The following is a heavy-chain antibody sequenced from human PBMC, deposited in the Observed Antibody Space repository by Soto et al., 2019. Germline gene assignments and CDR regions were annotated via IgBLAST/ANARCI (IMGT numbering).Heavy chain of an antibody. V-gene: IGHV3-33*01. CDR2: IWYDGSNK. CDR1: GFTFSSYG. J-gene: IGHJ3*02. CDR3: ARDTFTGDPGAFDI. Sequence: GGSLRLSCAASGFTFSSYGMHWVRQAPGKGLEWVAVIWYDGSNKYYADSVKGRFTISRDNSKNTLYLQMNSLRAEDTAVYYCARDTFTGDPGAFDIWGQGTMVTVSS. D-gene: IGHD3-16*01.